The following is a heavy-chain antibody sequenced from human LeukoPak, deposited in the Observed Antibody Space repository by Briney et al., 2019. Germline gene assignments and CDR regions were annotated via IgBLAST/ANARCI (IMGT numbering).Heavy chain of an antibody. D-gene: IGHD2-21*02. J-gene: IGHJ4*02. V-gene: IGHV4-39*01. CDR1: GGSISSSSYY. CDR2: IYYSGST. Sequence: SETLSLTCTVSGGSISSSSYYWGWIRQPPGKGLEWIGSIYYSGSTYYNPSLKSRVTISVDTSKNQFSLKLSSVTAADTAVYYCARLVGSYCGGDCYSDFDYWGQGTLVTVSS. CDR3: ARLVGSYCGGDCYSDFDY.